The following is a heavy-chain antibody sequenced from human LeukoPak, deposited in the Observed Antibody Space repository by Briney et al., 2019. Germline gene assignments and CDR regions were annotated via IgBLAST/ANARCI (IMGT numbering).Heavy chain of an antibody. CDR1: GFTFSSSA. J-gene: IGHJ4*02. V-gene: IGHV3-23*01. Sequence: GGSLRLSCAASGFTFSSSAMSWVRQVPGKGLEWVSAISNNGGYTYYADSVQGRFTISRDNSKSTLCLQMNSLRAEDTAVYYCARGSSGSYYSFDYWGQGTLVTVSS. CDR2: ISNNGGYT. CDR3: ARGSSGSYYSFDY. D-gene: IGHD1-26*01.